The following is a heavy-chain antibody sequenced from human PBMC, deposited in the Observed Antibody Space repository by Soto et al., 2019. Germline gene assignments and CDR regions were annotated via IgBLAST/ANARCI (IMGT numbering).Heavy chain of an antibody. CDR3: ARDRDGHHY. Sequence: PGGSLRLSCAASGLIFSNYRMHWVRQAPGKGLVWVSCISTDGSITNYADSVKGRFTVSRDNAKNTLYLQMNSLRAEDTALYYCARDRDGHHYPGQGTIVLGSS. J-gene: IGHJ4*01. V-gene: IGHV3-74*01. CDR2: ISTDGSIT. CDR1: GLIFSNYR.